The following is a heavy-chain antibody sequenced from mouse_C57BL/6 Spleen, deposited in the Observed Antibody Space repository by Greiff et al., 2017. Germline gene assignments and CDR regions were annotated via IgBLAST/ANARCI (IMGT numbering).Heavy chain of an antibody. CDR3: TGDGYFAWFAY. CDR2: IRLKSDNYAT. J-gene: IGHJ3*01. Sequence: EVQGVESGGGLVQPGGSMKLSCVASGFTFSNYWMNWVRQSPEKGLEWVAQIRLKSDNYATHYAESGKGRFTISRDDSKSSVYLQMNNLRAEDTGIYYCTGDGYFAWFAYWGQGTLVTVSA. V-gene: IGHV6-3*01. D-gene: IGHD2-3*01. CDR1: GFTFSNYW.